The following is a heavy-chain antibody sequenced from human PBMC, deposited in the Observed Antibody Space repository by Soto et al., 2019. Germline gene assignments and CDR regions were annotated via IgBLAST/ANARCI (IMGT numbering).Heavy chain of an antibody. Sequence: QVQLVQSGAEVKKPGASVKVSCKASGYTFTSYYMHWVRQAPGQGLEWMGIINPSGGSTSYGQKFQGRVTMTRDTSTSTVYMEMSRLRSEDTAVYYCAIPVRYSRGNYGMDVWGQGTTVTVSS. CDR2: INPSGGST. V-gene: IGHV1-46*01. J-gene: IGHJ6*02. D-gene: IGHD6-13*01. CDR3: AIPVRYSRGNYGMDV. CDR1: GYTFTSYY.